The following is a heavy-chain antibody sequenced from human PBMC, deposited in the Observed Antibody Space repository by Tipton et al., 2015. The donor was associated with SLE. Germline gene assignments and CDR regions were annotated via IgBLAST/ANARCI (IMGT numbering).Heavy chain of an antibody. CDR2: IYTSGNT. CDR1: GGSISSPSHY. Sequence: TLSLTCTVSGGSISSPSHYWSWVRQPAEKGLEWIGHIYTSGNTSYNPSLKSRVTISIDTSKSHFSLKLTSVTAADTAVYYCARMEGMITYGGIAGLWGQGTVVTVSS. CDR3: ARMEGMITYGGIAGL. V-gene: IGHV4-61*09. J-gene: IGHJ4*02. D-gene: IGHD3-16*01.